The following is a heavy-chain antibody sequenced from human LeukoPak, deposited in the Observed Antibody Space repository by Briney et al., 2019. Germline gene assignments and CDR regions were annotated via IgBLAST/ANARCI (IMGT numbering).Heavy chain of an antibody. CDR2: ISWDGDAT. V-gene: IGHV3-43*01. CDR1: GFIFYEYT. CDR3: AKDSGSAYYYGSGSDFEY. D-gene: IGHD3-10*01. Sequence: GGSLRLSCAASGFIFYEYTMHGVRQAPGKGLDWVSRISWDGDATDYADSVKCRFTISRDNSNNSLYLQMNSLRTEDTALYYCAKDSGSAYYYGSGSDFEYWGQGTLVTVSS. J-gene: IGHJ4*02.